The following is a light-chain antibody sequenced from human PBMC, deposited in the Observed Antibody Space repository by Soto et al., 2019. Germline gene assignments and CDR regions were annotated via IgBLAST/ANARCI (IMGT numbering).Light chain of an antibody. CDR2: GAS. J-gene: IGKJ2*01. V-gene: IGKV3-15*01. Sequence: EIVMTQSPATLSVSPGERATLSCRASQSVSSNLAWYQQKPGQAPRLLIYGASTRATGIPARFSGSGSGPECTLTISSLQSEYLAVSYCQQYNNWPPKYTFGQGTKLEIK. CDR3: QQYNNWPPKYT. CDR1: QSVSSN.